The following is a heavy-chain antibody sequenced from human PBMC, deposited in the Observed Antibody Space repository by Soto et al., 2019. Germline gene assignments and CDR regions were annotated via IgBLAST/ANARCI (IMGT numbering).Heavy chain of an antibody. V-gene: IGHV5-10-1*01. CDR3: ARSSGFWSGYYPLYYYYGMDV. CDR1: GYSFTSYW. Sequence: GESLKISCKGSGYSFTSYWISWVRQMPGKGLEWMGRIDPSDSYTNYSPSFQGHVTIYSDKSLCTAYLQWSSLKASDTAMYYCARSSGFWSGYYPLYYYYGMDVWGQGTTVTVSS. D-gene: IGHD3-3*01. J-gene: IGHJ6*02. CDR2: IDPSDSYT.